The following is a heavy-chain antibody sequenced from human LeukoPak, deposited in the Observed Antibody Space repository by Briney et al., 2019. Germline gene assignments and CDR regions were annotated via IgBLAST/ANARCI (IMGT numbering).Heavy chain of an antibody. CDR1: GFTFSNYA. Sequence: GGSLRLSCAASGFTFSNYAMAWVRQAPGKGLEWVSAISGNGGRTYSADSVQGRFTISRDNAENSLYLQMNSLRVEDTAFYYCARDLAYSRLDYWGQGMLVTVSS. CDR3: ARDLAYSRLDY. V-gene: IGHV3-23*01. D-gene: IGHD5-18*01. CDR2: ISGNGGRT. J-gene: IGHJ4*02.